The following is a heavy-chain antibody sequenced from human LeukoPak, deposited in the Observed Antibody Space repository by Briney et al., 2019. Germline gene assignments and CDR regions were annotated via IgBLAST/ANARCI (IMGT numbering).Heavy chain of an antibody. CDR1: GYTFTSYD. CDR2: MNPNSGNT. CDR3: ARSPPAPMTTVTCHAFDI. J-gene: IGHJ3*02. D-gene: IGHD4-17*01. Sequence: GASVKVSCKASGYTFTSYDINWVRQATGQGLEWMGWMNPNSGNTGYAQKFQGRVTITRNTSISTAYMELSSLRSEDTAVYYCARSPPAPMTTVTCHAFDIWGQGTMVTVSS. V-gene: IGHV1-8*03.